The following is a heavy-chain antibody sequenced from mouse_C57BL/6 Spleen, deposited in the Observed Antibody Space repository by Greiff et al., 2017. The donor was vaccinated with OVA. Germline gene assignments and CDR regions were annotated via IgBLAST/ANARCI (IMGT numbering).Heavy chain of an antibody. J-gene: IGHJ4*01. Sequence: VKVVESGAELVRPGTSVKVSCKASGYAFTNYLIEWVKQRPGQGLEWIGVINPGSGGTNYNEKFKGKATLTADKSSSTAYMQLSSLTSEDAAVYFCARTPMVTSGAMDDWGQGTSVTVSS. CDR1: GYAFTNYL. V-gene: IGHV1-54*01. D-gene: IGHD2-2*01. CDR3: ARTPMVTSGAMDD. CDR2: INPGSGGT.